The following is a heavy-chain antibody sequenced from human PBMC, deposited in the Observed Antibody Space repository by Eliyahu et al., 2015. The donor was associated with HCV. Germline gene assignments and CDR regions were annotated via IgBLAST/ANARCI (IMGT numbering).Heavy chain of an antibody. Sequence: EVQLVESGGGVVQPGGSLRLSCVGSGFTFDDFAMHWVRQVLGKGLEWVSLISADGAGTYYADSVKGRFTISRGNSKNSLYLQMNSLTTEDTALYYCAKGTYATSSTNFDHWGQGTLVTVSS. CDR2: ISADGAGT. J-gene: IGHJ4*02. V-gene: IGHV3-43*02. CDR1: GFTFDDFA. D-gene: IGHD2-2*01. CDR3: AKGTYATSSTNFDH.